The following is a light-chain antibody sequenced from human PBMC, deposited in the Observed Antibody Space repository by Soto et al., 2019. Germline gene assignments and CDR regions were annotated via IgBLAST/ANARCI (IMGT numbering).Light chain of an antibody. V-gene: IGLV1-40*01. J-gene: IGLJ2*01. Sequence: QSVLPQPPSVSGAPGQRVTISCTGSSSNIGAGYDVHWYQHLPGTAPQLLVHGNNDRPSGVPDRFSASKSDTSASLAITGLHVEDEADYYCQSFDGRRSGGVFGGGTKLTVL. CDR3: QSFDGRRSGGV. CDR1: SSNIGAGYD. CDR2: GNN.